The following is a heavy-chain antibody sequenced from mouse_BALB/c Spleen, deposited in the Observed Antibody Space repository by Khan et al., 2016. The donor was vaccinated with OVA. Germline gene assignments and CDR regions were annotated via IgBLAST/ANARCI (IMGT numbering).Heavy chain of an antibody. CDR2: VSTGGHYT. J-gene: IGHJ3*01. CDR1: GFTFSTYG. CDR3: ARLAYYYDSEGFAY. Sequence: EVQLVESGGDVVKPGGSLKLSCAASGFTFSTYGMSWVRQTPDKSLEWVATVSTGGHYTYYPDTVKGRFTISRDNAKNTLYLHMSRLKSEDTAIFYCARLAYYYDSEGFAYWGQGTLVTVSA. V-gene: IGHV5-6*01. D-gene: IGHD1-1*01.